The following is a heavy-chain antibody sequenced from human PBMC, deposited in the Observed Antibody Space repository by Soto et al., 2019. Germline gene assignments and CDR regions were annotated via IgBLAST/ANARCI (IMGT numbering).Heavy chain of an antibody. V-gene: IGHV4-39*01. CDR3: TRHAIGVVVPAAIRN. Sequence: LXLTCAVSGDSISSSSYYWDWILQPPGKGLEWIGTIYYTGTSNYNPSLKSRVTISVDTSKNQFSLNLSSVTAADTAVYYCTRHAIGVVVPAAIRNWGQGSLVTVYS. D-gene: IGHD2-15*01. CDR2: IYYTGTS. CDR1: GDSISSSSYY. J-gene: IGHJ4*02.